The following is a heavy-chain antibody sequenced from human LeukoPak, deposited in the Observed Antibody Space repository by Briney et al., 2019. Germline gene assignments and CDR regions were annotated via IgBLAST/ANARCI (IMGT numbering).Heavy chain of an antibody. CDR2: IKSDGKT. CDR1: GFTFSRYW. CDR3: ARAPSEVGGYYPEYFRH. V-gene: IGHV3-74*01. J-gene: IGHJ1*01. Sequence: QSGGSLRLSCEASGFTFSRYWMHWVRQAPGKGPVWVSRIKSDGKTNYADSVKGRFTISRDNAKNTVSLQMDSLRAEDTGVYYCARAPSEVGGYYPEYFRHWGQGTLVTVSS. D-gene: IGHD3-22*01.